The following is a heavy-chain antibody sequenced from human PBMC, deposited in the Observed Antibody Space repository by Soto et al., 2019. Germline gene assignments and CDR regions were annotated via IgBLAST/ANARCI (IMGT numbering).Heavy chain of an antibody. V-gene: IGHV3-30*18. Sequence: PGGSLRLSCAASGFTFSSYGMHWVRQAPGKGLEWVAVISYDGSNKYYADSVKGRSTISRDNSKNTLYLQMNSLRAEDTAVYYCAKGGLYCGGDCYHWFDPWGQGTRVTVSS. D-gene: IGHD2-21*02. CDR1: GFTFSSYG. J-gene: IGHJ5*02. CDR3: AKGGLYCGGDCYHWFDP. CDR2: ISYDGSNK.